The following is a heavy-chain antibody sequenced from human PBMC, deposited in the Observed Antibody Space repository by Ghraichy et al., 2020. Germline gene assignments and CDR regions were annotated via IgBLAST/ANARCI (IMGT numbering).Heavy chain of an antibody. J-gene: IGHJ4*02. CDR2: VSSAGSVT. D-gene: IGHD3-10*01. CDR1: GFTFSHHG. Sequence: GGSLTLSCEASGFTFSHHGMHWVRQAPGKGLEWVAVVSSAGSVTYYADSVKGRFTISRDNAKNSLYLQMNSLRTEDTAVYFCAKEGTLGVYSFDFWGQGTLVTVSS. V-gene: IGHV3-30*18. CDR3: AKEGTLGVYSFDF.